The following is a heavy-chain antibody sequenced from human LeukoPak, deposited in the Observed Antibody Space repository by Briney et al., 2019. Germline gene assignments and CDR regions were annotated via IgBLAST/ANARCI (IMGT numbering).Heavy chain of an antibody. CDR1: GGSISSGSYY. Sequence: PSETLSLTCTVSGGSISSGSYYWSWIWQPAGKGLEWIGRIYTSGSTNYNPSLKSRVTISVDTSKNQFSLKLSSVTAADTAVYYCARGFPGGYSYGSNWFDPWGQGTLVTVSS. D-gene: IGHD5-18*01. CDR2: IYTSGST. J-gene: IGHJ5*02. V-gene: IGHV4-61*02. CDR3: ARGFPGGYSYGSNWFDP.